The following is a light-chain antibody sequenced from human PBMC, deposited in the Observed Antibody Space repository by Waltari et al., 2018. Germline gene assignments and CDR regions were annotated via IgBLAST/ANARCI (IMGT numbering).Light chain of an antibody. Sequence: EIVLTQSPGTLSLSPGERATLSCRASQSVSRALAWYQQKPGQAPRLLIYGASNRAPGIPDRFSGSGSGTDFSLTISSLDPEDFAVYYCQHYLRLPATFGQGTKVEIK. CDR2: GAS. V-gene: IGKV3-20*01. CDR1: QSVSRA. J-gene: IGKJ1*01. CDR3: QHYLRLPAT.